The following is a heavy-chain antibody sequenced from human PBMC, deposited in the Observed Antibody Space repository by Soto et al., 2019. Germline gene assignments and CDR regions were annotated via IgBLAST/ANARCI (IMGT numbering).Heavy chain of an antibody. CDR2: STSIFGTA. CDR1: GGTFSSYA. D-gene: IGHD3-3*01. J-gene: IGHJ6*02. CDR3: AGANYDFCSGYEKNYGMDV. Sequence: QVQLVQSGAEVKKPGSSVKVSCKASGGTFSSYAISWVRQAPGQGLEWMGGSTSIFGTANYAQKFQGRVTITADESTSTASMELSSLRSEDTAVYYCAGANYDFCSGYEKNYGMDVWGQGTTVTVSS. V-gene: IGHV1-69*01.